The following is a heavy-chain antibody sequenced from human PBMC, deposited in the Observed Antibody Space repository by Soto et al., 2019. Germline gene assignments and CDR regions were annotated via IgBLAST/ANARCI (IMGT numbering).Heavy chain of an antibody. CDR1: GGSFSGYY. V-gene: IGHV4-34*01. J-gene: IGHJ5*02. CDR2: INHSGSA. D-gene: IGHD2-2*02. CDR3: ARKGPAAIPPSWFDP. Sequence: QVQLQQWGAGLLKPSETLSLTCAVYGGSFSGYYWSWIRQPPGKGLEGIGEINHSGSANYNPSLKSRVTISVDTSKNQFSLKLSSVTAADTAVYYCARKGPAAIPPSWFDPWGQGTLVTVSS.